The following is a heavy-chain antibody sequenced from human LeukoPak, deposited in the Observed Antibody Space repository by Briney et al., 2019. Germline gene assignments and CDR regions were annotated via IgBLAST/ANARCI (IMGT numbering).Heavy chain of an antibody. CDR3: VRGPTLDY. J-gene: IGHJ4*02. Sequence: GGSLRLSCAASGFTFSSYSMNWVRQAPGKGLEWVSYISSSSSTIYYADSVKGRFTISRDNAKNSLYLQVNSLRAEDTAVYYCVRGPTLDYWGRGTLVTVSS. V-gene: IGHV3-48*04. CDR2: ISSSSSTI. CDR1: GFTFSSYS. D-gene: IGHD2-15*01.